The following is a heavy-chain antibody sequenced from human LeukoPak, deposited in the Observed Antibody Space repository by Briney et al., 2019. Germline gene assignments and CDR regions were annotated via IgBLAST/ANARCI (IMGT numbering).Heavy chain of an antibody. CDR1: GGSISSGGYY. D-gene: IGHD2-2*02. Sequence: SETLSLTCTVSGGSISSGGYYWSWIRQHPGKGLEWIGYIYYSGSTYYNPSLKSRVTISVDTSKNQFSLKLSSVTAADTAVYYCAREDGYPPRQSTNAELLYSNWFDPWGQGTLVTVSS. CDR2: IYYSGST. V-gene: IGHV4-31*03. CDR3: AREDGYPPRQSTNAELLYSNWFDP. J-gene: IGHJ5*02.